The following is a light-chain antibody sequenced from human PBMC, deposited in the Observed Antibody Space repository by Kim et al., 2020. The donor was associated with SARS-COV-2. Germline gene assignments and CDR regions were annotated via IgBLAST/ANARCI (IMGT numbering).Light chain of an antibody. CDR2: DAS. V-gene: IGKV3-11*01. Sequence: PGERATLSCCASHGVSSYLAWYQHKPGQAPRLLIYDASNRATSIPARFSGSGSETDFTLTISSLEPEDFAVYYCQQRSNWTQTFGQGTKLVIK. J-gene: IGKJ2*01. CDR3: QQRSNWTQT. CDR1: HGVSSY.